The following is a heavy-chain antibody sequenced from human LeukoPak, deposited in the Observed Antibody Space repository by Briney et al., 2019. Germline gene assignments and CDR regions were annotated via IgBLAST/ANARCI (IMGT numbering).Heavy chain of an antibody. CDR1: GGSISSGSYY. J-gene: IGHJ4*02. D-gene: IGHD6-19*01. CDR2: FYTSGST. CDR3: ARDTQWPPDY. V-gene: IGHV4-61*02. Sequence: PSETLSLTCTVSGGSISSGSYYWSWIRQPAGKGLEWIGRFYTSGSTNYNPSLKSRVTISVDTSKNQFSLKLNSVTAADTAVYYCARDTQWPPDYWGQGTLVTVSS.